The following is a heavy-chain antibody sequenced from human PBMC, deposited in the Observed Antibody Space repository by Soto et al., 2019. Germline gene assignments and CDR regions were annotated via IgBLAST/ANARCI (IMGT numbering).Heavy chain of an antibody. V-gene: IGHV4-30-2*01. CDR1: GGSISSGGYS. CDR2: IYHSGST. J-gene: IGHJ4*02. D-gene: IGHD5-12*01. CDR3: AAGGGLPRYY. Sequence: QLQLQESGSGLVKPSQTLSLTCAVSGGSISSGGYSWSWIRQPPGKGLEWIGYIYHSGSTYYNPSPKSRVTIPVDMSKNQFSLKLSSVTAADTALYYCAAGGGLPRYYWGQGTLVTVSS.